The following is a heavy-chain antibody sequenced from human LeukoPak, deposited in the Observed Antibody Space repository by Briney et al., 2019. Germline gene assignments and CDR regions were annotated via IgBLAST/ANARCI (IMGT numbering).Heavy chain of an antibody. J-gene: IGHJ5*02. V-gene: IGHV4-39*07. D-gene: IGHD1-26*01. CDR3: ARVSRGDWFDP. CDR1: GGSISSSSYY. Sequence: SETLSPTCTVSGGSISSSSYYWGWIRQPPGKGLEWIGSIYYSGSTYYNPSLKSRVTISVDTSKNQFSLKLSSVTAADTAVYHCARVSRGDWFDPWGQGTLVTVSS. CDR2: IYYSGST.